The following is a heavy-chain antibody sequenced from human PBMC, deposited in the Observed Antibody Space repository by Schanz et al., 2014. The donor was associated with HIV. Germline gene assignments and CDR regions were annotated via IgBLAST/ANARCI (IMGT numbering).Heavy chain of an antibody. CDR1: GFSFDTFG. D-gene: IGHD3-22*01. J-gene: IGHJ6*02. CDR2: ISYDGRNK. V-gene: IGHV3-30*18. Sequence: VQLLESGGGLVQPGRSLRLSCAGSGFSFDTFGIHWVRQAPGKGLEWLAVISYDGRNKKFANSVKGRFTISRDNSKNTLYLQVKRLRTEDTAVYFCAKDGNLYDSRYRGKGNYYHYYGMDVWGQGTTVTVS. CDR3: AKDGNLYDSRYRGKGNYYHYYGMDV.